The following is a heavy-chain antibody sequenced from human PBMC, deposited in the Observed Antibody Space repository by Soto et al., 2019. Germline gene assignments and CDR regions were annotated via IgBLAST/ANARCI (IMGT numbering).Heavy chain of an antibody. CDR1: GFTFTSSA. V-gene: IGHV1-58*01. CDR3: AAGDSSGYTPDAFDI. Sequence: SVKVSCKASGFTFTSSAVQWVRQARGQRLEWIGWIVVGSGNTNYAQKFQERVTITRDMSTSTAYMRLSSLRSEDTAVYYCAAGDSSGYTPDAFDIWGQGTMVTV. CDR2: IVVGSGNT. D-gene: IGHD3-22*01. J-gene: IGHJ3*02.